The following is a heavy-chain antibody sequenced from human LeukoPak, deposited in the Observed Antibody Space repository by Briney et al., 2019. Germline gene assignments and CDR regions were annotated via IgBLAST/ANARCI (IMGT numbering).Heavy chain of an antibody. V-gene: IGHV4-39*01. CDR2: VYYTGNT. Sequence: SETLSLTCAVSGDSISYHNYYWYWIRQPPGKGLEWIGTVYYTGNTYYNPSLKSRVAISVDTSKNQFSLQLTSMTAADTAVYYCARLRAMAGHRGGFDFWGRGTMVTVSS. J-gene: IGHJ3*01. CDR3: ARLRAMAGHRGGFDF. D-gene: IGHD6-19*01. CDR1: GDSISYHNYY.